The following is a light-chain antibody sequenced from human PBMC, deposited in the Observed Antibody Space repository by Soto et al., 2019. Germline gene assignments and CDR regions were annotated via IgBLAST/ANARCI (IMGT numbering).Light chain of an antibody. CDR3: CSSAGGFTGV. CDR1: SSDVV. CDR2: YVS. Sequence: QSALTQPRSVSGSPGQSVTISCTGTSSDVVSWYQQHPGEAPKLIIYYVSQRPSGVPDRFSGSKSGNTASLTISGLQAEDEADYYCCSSAGGFTGVFGGGTKLTVL. J-gene: IGLJ3*02. V-gene: IGLV2-11*01.